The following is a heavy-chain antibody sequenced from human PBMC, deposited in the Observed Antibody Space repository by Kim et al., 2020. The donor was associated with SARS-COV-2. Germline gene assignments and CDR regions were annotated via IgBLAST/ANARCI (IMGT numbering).Heavy chain of an antibody. V-gene: IGHV3-30-3*01. CDR2: ISYDGSNK. Sequence: GGSLRLSCAASGFTFSSYAMHWVRQAPGKGLEWVAVISYDGSNKYYADSVKGRFTISRDNSKNTLYLQMNSLRAEDTAVYYCARFPSGWYRMDYYDSSGSRGFDYWGQGTLVTVSS. CDR3: ARFPSGWYRMDYYDSSGSRGFDY. CDR1: GFTFSSYA. J-gene: IGHJ4*02. D-gene: IGHD3-22*01.